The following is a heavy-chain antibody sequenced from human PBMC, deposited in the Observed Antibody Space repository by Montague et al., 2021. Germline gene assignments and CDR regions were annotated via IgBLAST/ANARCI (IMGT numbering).Heavy chain of an antibody. CDR2: MFYGGAT. CDR3: AKQDYFVSGTSYKGFDP. V-gene: IGHV4-59*08. J-gene: IGHJ5*02. Sequence: SETLSLTCTVSSGSIFHVQWSWVRQPPEKGLEWLGSMFYGGATSNNPSLKSRVTMSIDTSTNQFSLKLSFVTAADTAVYYCAKQDYFVSGTSYKGFDPWGQGILVTVSS. CDR1: SGSIFHVQ. D-gene: IGHD3-10*01.